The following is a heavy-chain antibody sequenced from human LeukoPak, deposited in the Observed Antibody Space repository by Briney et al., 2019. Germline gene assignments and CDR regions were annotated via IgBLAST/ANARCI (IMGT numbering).Heavy chain of an antibody. CDR1: GGTFSSYA. CDR3: VRGSYDSSGVSFDF. CDR2: LIPIFGTA. D-gene: IGHD3-22*01. J-gene: IGHJ4*02. Sequence: SVKVSCKASGGTFSSYAISWVRQAPGQGLEWMGRLIPIFGTANYAQKFQGRVTITTDESTSTAYMELSSLRSEDTAVYYCVRGSYDSSGVSFDFWGQGTLVTVSS. V-gene: IGHV1-69*05.